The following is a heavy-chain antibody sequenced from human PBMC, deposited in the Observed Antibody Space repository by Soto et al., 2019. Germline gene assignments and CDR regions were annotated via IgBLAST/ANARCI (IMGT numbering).Heavy chain of an antibody. Sequence: EVQLVESGGGLVKPGGSLRLSCAASGFTFSNAWMNWVRQAPGKGLEWVGRIKSKTDGGTTDYAAPMKGRFTISRDDSKNTLYLQMNSLKTEDTAVYYCTTVEDILTGYYDFDYWGQGTLVTVSS. V-gene: IGHV3-15*07. CDR2: IKSKTDGGTT. CDR3: TTVEDILTGYYDFDY. CDR1: GFTFSNAW. D-gene: IGHD3-9*01. J-gene: IGHJ4*02.